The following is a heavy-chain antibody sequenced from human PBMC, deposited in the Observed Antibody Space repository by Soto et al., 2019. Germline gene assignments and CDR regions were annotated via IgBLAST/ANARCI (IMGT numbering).Heavy chain of an antibody. CDR3: ARAPGRRPNYYYYGMDV. V-gene: IGHV3-33*01. J-gene: IGHJ6*02. D-gene: IGHD3-10*01. CDR1: GFTFSSYG. Sequence: GGSLRLSCAASGFTFSSYGMHWVRQAPGKGLEWVAVIWYGGSNKYYADSVKGRFTISRDNSKNTLYLQMNSLRAEDTAVYYCARAPGRRPNYYYYGMDVWGQGTTVTVSS. CDR2: IWYGGSNK.